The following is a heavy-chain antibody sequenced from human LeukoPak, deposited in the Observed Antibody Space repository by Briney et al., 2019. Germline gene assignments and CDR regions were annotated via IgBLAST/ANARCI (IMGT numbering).Heavy chain of an antibody. CDR3: AKSSYSGSYYEPFDY. V-gene: IGHV3-23*01. D-gene: IGHD1-26*01. CDR1: GFTFSSYA. Sequence: GGSLRLSCAASGFTFSSYAMSWVRQAPGKGLEWVSAMSGSGGSTYYADPVKGRFTISRDNSKNTLYLQMNSLRAEDTAVYYCAKSSYSGSYYEPFDYWGQRTLVTVAS. J-gene: IGHJ4*02. CDR2: MSGSGGST.